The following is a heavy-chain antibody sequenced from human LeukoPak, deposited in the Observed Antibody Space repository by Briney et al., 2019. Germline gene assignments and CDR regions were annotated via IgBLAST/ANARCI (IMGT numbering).Heavy chain of an antibody. CDR2: ISSSSSYI. CDR1: GFTFSSYS. CDR3: ARDRGNSDPGDWFDS. J-gene: IGHJ5*01. D-gene: IGHD4-23*01. V-gene: IGHV3-21*01. Sequence: GGSLRLSCAASGFTFSSYSMNRVRQAPGKGLKWVSSISSSSSYIYYADSVKGRFTISRDNAKNSLYLQMNSLRAEDTAVYYCARDRGNSDPGDWFDSWGQGTLVTVSS.